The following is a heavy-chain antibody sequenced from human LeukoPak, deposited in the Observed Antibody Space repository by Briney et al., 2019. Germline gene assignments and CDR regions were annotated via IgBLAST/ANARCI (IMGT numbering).Heavy chain of an antibody. D-gene: IGHD3-10*01. CDR2: IGGSGDST. CDR1: GFTFSSYA. V-gene: IGHV3-23*01. Sequence: GGSLRLSCAASGFTFSSYAMSWVRHAPGQGLEWVWAIGGSGDSTYYADSVTGRFTISIDNSKTTLYLQMNSLRAEDTAIYYCAKEDYGSGGGYFNYWGQGTLVTVSA. J-gene: IGHJ4*02. CDR3: AKEDYGSGGGYFNY.